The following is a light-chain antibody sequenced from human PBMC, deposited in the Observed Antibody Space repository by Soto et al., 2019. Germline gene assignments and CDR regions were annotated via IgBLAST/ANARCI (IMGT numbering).Light chain of an antibody. CDR1: QSVFSSFNNKNC. J-gene: IGKJ4*01. V-gene: IGKV4-1*01. CDR2: WAS. CDR3: QQYYDTPLT. Sequence: DIVMTQSPDSLAVSLGERATINCKSSQSVFSSFNNKNCLAWYQRKSGQPPKLLIYWASTRESGVPDRFSGSGSGTDFTLTISSLQAEDVAVYYCQQYYDTPLTFGGGTKVEIK.